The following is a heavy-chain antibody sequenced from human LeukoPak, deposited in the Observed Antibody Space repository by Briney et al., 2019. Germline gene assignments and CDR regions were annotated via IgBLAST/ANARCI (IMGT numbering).Heavy chain of an antibody. D-gene: IGHD3-22*01. CDR1: GFTFSSYA. V-gene: IGHV3-30*04. CDR3: AKESESYDSSGSTLDY. CDR2: ISYDGSNK. J-gene: IGHJ4*02. Sequence: GRSLRLSCAASGFTFSSYAMHWVRQAPGKGLEWVAVISYDGSNKYYADSVKGRFTISRDNSKNTLYLQMNSLRAEDTAVYYCAKESESYDSSGSTLDYRGQGTLVTVSS.